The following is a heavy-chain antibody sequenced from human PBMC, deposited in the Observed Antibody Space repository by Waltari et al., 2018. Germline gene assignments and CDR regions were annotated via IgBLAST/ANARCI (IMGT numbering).Heavy chain of an antibody. CDR1: GYTFTDYY. CDR2: VDPEDGEP. V-gene: IGHV1-69-2*01. J-gene: IGHJ4*02. D-gene: IGHD1-26*01. Sequence: EVQLVQSGAEVKKPGATVKISCKASGYTFTDYYMHWVQQAPGKGLEWVGRVDPEDGEPTYADKFQGTVTITADTSTDTAYMELSSLTSEYTSVYYCATGPGGELLPPDYWGQGTLVTVSS. CDR3: ATGPGGELLPPDY.